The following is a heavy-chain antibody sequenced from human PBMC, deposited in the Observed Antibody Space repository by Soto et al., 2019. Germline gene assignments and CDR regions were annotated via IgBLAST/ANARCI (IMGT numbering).Heavy chain of an antibody. J-gene: IGHJ6*02. D-gene: IGHD4-17*01. CDR2: ISYDGSNK. Sequence: QVQLVESGGGVVQPGRSLRLSCAASGFTFSSYGMHWVRQAPGKGLEWVAVISYDGSNKYYADSVKGRFTISRDNSKNTLYLQMNSLRAEDTAVYYCAKDTVDNDYYYYYGMDVWGQGTTVTVSS. CDR3: AKDTVDNDYYYYYGMDV. V-gene: IGHV3-30*18. CDR1: GFTFSSYG.